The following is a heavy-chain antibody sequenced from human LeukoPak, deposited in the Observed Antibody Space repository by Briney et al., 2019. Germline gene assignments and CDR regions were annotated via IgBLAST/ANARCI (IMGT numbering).Heavy chain of an antibody. Sequence: GGSLRPSCAASGFTFGIYAMHWVRQAPGKGLEHVSTITTNGGNTYYADSVKGRFTISRDNSKDTLFLQMGSLRAEDMAVYYCAKPLTSYSSGFSDVFDVWGHGSMVTVSS. CDR3: AKPLTSYSSGFSDVFDV. CDR2: ITTNGGNT. CDR1: GFTFGIYA. V-gene: IGHV3-64*02. J-gene: IGHJ3*01. D-gene: IGHD5-18*01.